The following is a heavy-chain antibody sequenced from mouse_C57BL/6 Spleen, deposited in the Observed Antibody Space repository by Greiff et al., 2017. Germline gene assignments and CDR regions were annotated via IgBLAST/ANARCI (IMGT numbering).Heavy chain of an antibody. D-gene: IGHD3-3*01. J-gene: IGHJ4*01. CDR1: GYAFTNYL. CDR3: ARGTYLDYYAMDY. V-gene: IGHV1-54*01. Sequence: VQLQQSGAELVRPGTSVKVSCKASGYAFTNYLIEWVKQRPGQGLEWIGVINPGSGGTNYNEKFKGKATLTADTSSSTAYMQLSSLTSEDSAVYFCARGTYLDYYAMDYWGQGTSVTVSS. CDR2: INPGSGGT.